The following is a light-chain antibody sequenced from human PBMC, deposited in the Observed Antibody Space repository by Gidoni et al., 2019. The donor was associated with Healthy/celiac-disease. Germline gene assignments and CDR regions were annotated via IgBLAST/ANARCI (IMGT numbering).Light chain of an antibody. CDR1: QSISSY. J-gene: IGKJ4*01. Sequence: DIQMTQSPSSLSACVGDRVTITCRASQSISSYLNWYKQKPGKAPKLLIYAASSLQSGVPSRFSGSGSGTDFTLTISSLQPEDFATYYCQQSYSTPLTFGGGTKVEIK. CDR2: AAS. CDR3: QQSYSTPLT. V-gene: IGKV1-39*01.